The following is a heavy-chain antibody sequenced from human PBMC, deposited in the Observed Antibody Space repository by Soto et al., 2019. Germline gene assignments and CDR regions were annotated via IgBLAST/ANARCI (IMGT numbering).Heavy chain of an antibody. Sequence: KPSETLSLTCTVSGGSISSYYWSWIRQPPGKGLEWIGYIYYSGSTNYNPSLKSRVTISVDTSKNQFSLKLSSVTAADTAVYYCARHLADGSGSYGYWGQGTLVTVSS. CDR2: IYYSGST. CDR3: ARHLADGSGSYGY. V-gene: IGHV4-59*08. D-gene: IGHD3-10*01. J-gene: IGHJ4*02. CDR1: GGSISSYY.